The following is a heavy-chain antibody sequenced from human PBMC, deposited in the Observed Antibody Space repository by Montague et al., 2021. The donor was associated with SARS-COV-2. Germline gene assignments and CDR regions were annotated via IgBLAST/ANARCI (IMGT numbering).Heavy chain of an antibody. J-gene: IGHJ4*02. CDR2: INYRGT. V-gene: IGHV3-23*01. Sequence: SLRLSCAASGFTFSDYAMNWVRQAPGKGLEWVSCINYRGTYYADSVRDRFTISRDNSKNTLYLQMHSLRAEDTAVYYCTRGLYAAYHWGQGTLVTVSS. D-gene: IGHD2/OR15-2a*01. CDR3: TRGLYAAYH. CDR1: GFTFSDYA.